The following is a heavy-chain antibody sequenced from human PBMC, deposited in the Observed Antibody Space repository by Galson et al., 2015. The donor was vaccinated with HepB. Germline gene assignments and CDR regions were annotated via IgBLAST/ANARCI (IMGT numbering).Heavy chain of an antibody. CDR2: IDWDDDK. CDR3: ARYSYGSNWFDP. CDR1: GFSLSTSGMC. J-gene: IGHJ5*02. D-gene: IGHD5-18*01. V-gene: IGHV2-70*01. Sequence: PALVKPTQTLTLTCTFSGFSLSTSGMCVSWIRQPPGKALGRLALIDWDDDKYYSTSLKTRLTISKDTSKNQVVLTMTNMDPVDTATYYCARYSYGSNWFDPWGQGTLVTVSS.